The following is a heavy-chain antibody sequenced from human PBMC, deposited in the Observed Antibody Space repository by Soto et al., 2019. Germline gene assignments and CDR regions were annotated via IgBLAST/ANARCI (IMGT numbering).Heavy chain of an antibody. D-gene: IGHD2-2*01. CDR1: GFTFSNFA. Sequence: EVQLLESGGGLVQPGGSLRLSCAASGFTFSNFAMTWVRQGPGKGLEWVAAVNGHGDSKYYVDSVRGRFTISRDNSKNTLYLQMNSLRVEDTGVYFCAKDKPPAQSCTTTRCYGKFDSWGQGTLVTVSS. CDR3: AKDKPPAQSCTTTRCYGKFDS. J-gene: IGHJ4*02. V-gene: IGHV3-23*01. CDR2: VNGHGDSK.